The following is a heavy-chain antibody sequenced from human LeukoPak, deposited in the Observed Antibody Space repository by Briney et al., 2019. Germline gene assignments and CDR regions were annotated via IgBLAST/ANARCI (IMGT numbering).Heavy chain of an antibody. CDR3: ARDSPYYYGSGSATYYMDV. V-gene: IGHV4-59*01. CDR2: IYYVGST. D-gene: IGHD3-10*01. Sequence: SETLSLTCTVSGGSISSYYWSWMRQPPRKGLEGRGYIYYVGSTNYNPSLKSRVTISVDTSKNQFSLKLSSVTAADTAVYYCARDSPYYYGSGSATYYMDVWGKGTTVTISS. J-gene: IGHJ6*03. CDR1: GGSISSYY.